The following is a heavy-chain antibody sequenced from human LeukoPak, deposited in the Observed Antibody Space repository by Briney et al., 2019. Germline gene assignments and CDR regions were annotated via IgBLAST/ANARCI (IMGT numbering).Heavy chain of an antibody. CDR3: TREGYVWGSYRYGPGGSYFDY. V-gene: IGHV3-49*04. J-gene: IGHJ4*02. Sequence: PGGSLRLSCTASGFTFGDYAMSWVRQAPGKGLEWVGSIRSKAYCGTTEYAASVNGRFTISRDDSKSIAYLQMNSLKTEDTAVYYCTREGYVWGSYRYGPGGSYFDYWGQGTLVTVSS. CDR2: IRSKAYCGTT. CDR1: GFTFGDYA. D-gene: IGHD3-16*02.